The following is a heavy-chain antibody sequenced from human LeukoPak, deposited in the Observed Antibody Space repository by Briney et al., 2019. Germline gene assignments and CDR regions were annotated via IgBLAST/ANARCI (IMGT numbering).Heavy chain of an antibody. V-gene: IGHV3-64*02. J-gene: IGHJ4*02. CDR2: ISSNGGST. D-gene: IGHD1-26*01. CDR1: GFTFPTSA. CDR3: ARGPYSGSYSDY. Sequence: GGSLRLSCAASGFTFPTSAMHWVRQAPGKGLEYVSAISSNGGSTFYADSVRGRFTISRDNSKNTLDLRMGSLTAEDMGVYYCARGPYSGSYSDYWGQGTLVTVSS.